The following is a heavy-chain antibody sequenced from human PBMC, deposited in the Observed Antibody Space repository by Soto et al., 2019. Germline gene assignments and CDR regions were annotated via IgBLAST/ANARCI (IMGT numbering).Heavy chain of an antibody. CDR2: IWYDGSNA. Sequence: QVQLVESGGGVVQPGRSLRLSCAASGFTFSMFGMHWVRQAPGKGLEWAAIIWYDGSNAYYADSVRGRFTISRDNSKNTVYLQMNSLRAEDTAVYYCARDKGSSTVVSGISQEGYFDSWGQGTLVTVSS. CDR3: ARDKGSSTVVSGISQEGYFDS. V-gene: IGHV3-33*01. CDR1: GFTFSMFG. D-gene: IGHD6-19*01. J-gene: IGHJ4*02.